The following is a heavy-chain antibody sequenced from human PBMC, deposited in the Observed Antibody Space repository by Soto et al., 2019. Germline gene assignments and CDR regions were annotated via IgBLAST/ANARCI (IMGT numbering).Heavy chain of an antibody. Sequence: SGPTLVNPTQTLTLTCSFSGFSPTSRGVGVGWIRQPPGKSLEWLALIYWDDDKRYSPSLRNRLSITKDTSKNQVILTMTNMDPVDTRTYSCAHPFCSSGSCYTKYWGQGTLVTVSS. V-gene: IGHV2-5*02. CDR1: GFSPTSRGVG. J-gene: IGHJ4*02. D-gene: IGHD2-15*01. CDR3: AHPFCSSGSCYTKY. CDR2: IYWDDDK.